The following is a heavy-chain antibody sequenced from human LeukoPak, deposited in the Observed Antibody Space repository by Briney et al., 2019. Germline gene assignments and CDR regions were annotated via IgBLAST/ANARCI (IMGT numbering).Heavy chain of an antibody. V-gene: IGHV5-51*01. CDR2: IYPGDSDI. D-gene: IGHD3-10*01. CDR3: ARHLGLQDWFDP. Sequence: GESLKISCKGSGYNFTNYWIGWVRQMPGKGLEWMAIIYPGDSDIRYSPAFQGQVTISADNSITTAYLQWNSLKASDTAMYYCARHLGLQDWFDPWGQGTLVTVSS. J-gene: IGHJ5*02. CDR1: GYNFTNYW.